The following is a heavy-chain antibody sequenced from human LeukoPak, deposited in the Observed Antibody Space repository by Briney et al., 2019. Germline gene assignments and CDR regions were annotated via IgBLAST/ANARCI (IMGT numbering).Heavy chain of an antibody. D-gene: IGHD3-10*01. Sequence: GASVKVSCKASGYTFTSYYMHWVRQAPGQGLEWMGIINPSGGSTSYAQKLQGRVTMTTDTSTSTAYMELRSLRSDDTAVYYCARDSHPMVRGVNYYYYGMDVWGQGTTVTVSS. CDR3: ARDSHPMVRGVNYYYYGMDV. V-gene: IGHV1-46*01. CDR2: INPSGGST. J-gene: IGHJ6*02. CDR1: GYTFTSYY.